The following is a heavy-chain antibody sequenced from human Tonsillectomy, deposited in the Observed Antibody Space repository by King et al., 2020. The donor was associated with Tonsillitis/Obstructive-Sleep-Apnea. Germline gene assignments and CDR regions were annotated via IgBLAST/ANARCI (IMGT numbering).Heavy chain of an antibody. J-gene: IGHJ4*02. V-gene: IGHV4-59*01. CDR1: GGSISSYY. D-gene: IGHD3-22*01. Sequence: VQLQESGPGLVKPSETLSLTCTVSGGSISSYYWSWIRPPPGKGLEWIGYIYYSGSTNYNPSLKSRVTISVDTSKNQFSLKLSSVTAADTAVYYCARVGDSSGYLYYFDYWGQGTLVTVSS. CDR3: ARVGDSSGYLYYFDY. CDR2: IYYSGST.